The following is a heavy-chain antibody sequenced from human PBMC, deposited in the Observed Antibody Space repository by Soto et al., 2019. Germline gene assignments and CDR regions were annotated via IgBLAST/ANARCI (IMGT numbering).Heavy chain of an antibody. CDR3: AKVSTLGIRAGAFDI. J-gene: IGHJ3*02. CDR2: ISWNSVSI. Sequence: EVQLVESGGGLVQPGRSPRLSCAASGFTFDDYAMHWVRQAPGKCLEWVSGISWNSVSIGYADSVTGRFTISRDNANNSLYLQMNSLRAEDTALYYGAKVSTLGIRAGAFDIWGQGTMVTVSS. V-gene: IGHV3-9*01. CDR1: GFTFDDYA. D-gene: IGHD1-1*01.